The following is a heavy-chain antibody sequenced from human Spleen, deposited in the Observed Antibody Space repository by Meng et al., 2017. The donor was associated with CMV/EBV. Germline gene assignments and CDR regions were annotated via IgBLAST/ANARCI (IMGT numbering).Heavy chain of an antibody. Sequence: SETLSLTCAVSGGSISSSNWWSWVRQPPGKGLEWIGEIYHSGSTNYNPSLKSRVTISVDKSKNQFSLRLSSVTAADTAVYYCARDADYDLGYFQHWGQGSLVTVSS. CDR1: GGSISSSNW. CDR3: ARDADYDLGYFQH. CDR2: IYHSGST. J-gene: IGHJ1*01. D-gene: IGHD3-3*01. V-gene: IGHV4-4*02.